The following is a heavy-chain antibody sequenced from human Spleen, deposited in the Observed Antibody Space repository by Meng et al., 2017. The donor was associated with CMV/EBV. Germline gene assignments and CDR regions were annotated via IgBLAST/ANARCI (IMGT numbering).Heavy chain of an antibody. Sequence: GSLRLSCTVSGYSISSGYYWGWIRQPPGKGLEWIGSIYHSGSTYYNPSLKSRVTISVDTSKNQFSLKLSSVTAADTAVYYCARDESITGTTLALGYWGQGTLVTVSS. CDR3: ARDESITGTTLALGY. D-gene: IGHD1-7*01. J-gene: IGHJ4*02. CDR2: IYHSGST. V-gene: IGHV4-38-2*02. CDR1: GYSISSGYY.